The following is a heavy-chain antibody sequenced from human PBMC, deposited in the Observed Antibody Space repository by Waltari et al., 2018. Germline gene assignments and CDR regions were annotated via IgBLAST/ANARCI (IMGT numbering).Heavy chain of an antibody. CDR3: ARDPTGEGYFEF. CDR2: ISGSNGKT. Sequence: QVHLQESGPGLVKPSETLSLTCAVSGGSFRGYYWVWLRQSPGKGPEWMGQISGSNGKTDYNPSLTRRLTISRDTSKNQFSLRLTSLTATDTAVYYCARDPTGEGYFEFWGQGALVTVSS. V-gene: IGHV4-4*08. D-gene: IGHD3-16*01. CDR1: GGSFRGYY. J-gene: IGHJ1*01.